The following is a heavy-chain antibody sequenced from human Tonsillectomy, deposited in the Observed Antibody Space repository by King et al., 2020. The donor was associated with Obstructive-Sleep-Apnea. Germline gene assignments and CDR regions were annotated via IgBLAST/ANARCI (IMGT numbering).Heavy chain of an antibody. CDR1: GFSFRSYA. CDR2: ISGSGGST. D-gene: IGHD3-9*01. CDR3: AKDSMDYDILTGPVDY. Sequence: VQLVESGGGLVQPGGSLSLRLYCAGSGFSFRSYAMSWVRQAPGKGLEWGSGISGSGGSTYYADSVKGRFTISRDNSKNTLYLQMNSLRAEDTAVYYCAKDSMDYDILTGPVDYWGQGTLAT. J-gene: IGHJ4*02. V-gene: IGHV3-23*04.